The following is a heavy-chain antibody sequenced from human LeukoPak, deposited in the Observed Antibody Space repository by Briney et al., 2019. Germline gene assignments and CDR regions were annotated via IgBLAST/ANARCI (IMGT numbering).Heavy chain of an antibody. CDR1: GFTFSSYG. V-gene: IGHV3-23*01. CDR3: AKEINSGWYSTSAFDI. D-gene: IGHD6-19*01. CDR2: ISCSGGST. J-gene: IGHJ3*02. Sequence: GGSLRLSCAASGFTFSSYGMSWVRQAPGKGLEWVSAISCSGGSTYYADSVKGRFTISRDNSKNTVYLQMNSLRAEDTAVYYCAKEINSGWYSTSAFDIWGQGTMVTVSS.